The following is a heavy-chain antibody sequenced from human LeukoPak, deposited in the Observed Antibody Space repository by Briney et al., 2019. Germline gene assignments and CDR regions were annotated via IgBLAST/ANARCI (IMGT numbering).Heavy chain of an antibody. CDR2: IRGDGHNP. CDR3: ARDTYYAPFYP. CDR1: GFAFNTYW. V-gene: IGHV3-74*01. J-gene: IGHJ5*02. Sequence: GGSLTLFCAASGFAFNTYWMHWLRQVPGKGLVWGSRIRGDGHNPIYADSVKARFTISRDNAKNTLYLHMNTLRAEDTAVYYCARDTYYAPFYPWGQGTLVTVSS. D-gene: IGHD2/OR15-2a*01.